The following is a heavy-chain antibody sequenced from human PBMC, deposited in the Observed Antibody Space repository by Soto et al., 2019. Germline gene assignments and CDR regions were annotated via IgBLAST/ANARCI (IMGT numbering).Heavy chain of an antibody. CDR1: SGSISSYY. J-gene: IGHJ5*02. Sequence: NPSETLSLTCTVSSGSISSYYWSWIRQPPGKGLEWIGYIHYTGNTNSNPSLRGRVTLSIDPSWNQFSLKVRSVTAADTAVYYCAAGDYLAGCSYRESKWLDPWCQGTLVTVSS. V-gene: IGHV4-59*01. CDR2: IHYTGNT. CDR3: AAGDYLAGCSYRESKWLDP. D-gene: IGHD6-19*01.